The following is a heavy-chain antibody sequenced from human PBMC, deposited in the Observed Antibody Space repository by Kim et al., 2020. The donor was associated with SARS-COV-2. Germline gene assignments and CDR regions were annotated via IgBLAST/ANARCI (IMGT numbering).Heavy chain of an antibody. CDR1: GFSFSLFA. V-gene: IGHV3-30*04. Sequence: GGSLRLSCAASGFSFSLFAMQWVRQAPGKGLESVAMIAYDGTNINYGESVKGRFTISRDNSKTTLFLQMDSLRADDTAVYYCARDHSFGSGIGYFDYWGQGTLVTVSS. CDR2: IAYDGTNI. CDR3: ARDHSFGSGIGYFDY. J-gene: IGHJ4*02. D-gene: IGHD3-10*01.